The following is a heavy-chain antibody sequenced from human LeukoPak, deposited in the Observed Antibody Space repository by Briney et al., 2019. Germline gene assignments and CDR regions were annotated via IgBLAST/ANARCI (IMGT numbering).Heavy chain of an antibody. J-gene: IGHJ4*02. Sequence: SCKASGGTFSSYGMHWVRQAPGKGLEWVAVISYDGSNKYYADSVKGRFTISRDNSKNTLYLQMNSLRAEDTAVYYCARGTGPGRRNYFDYWGQGTLVTVSS. D-gene: IGHD3/OR15-3a*01. CDR2: ISYDGSNK. CDR1: GGTFSSYG. V-gene: IGHV3-33*05. CDR3: ARGTGPGRRNYFDY.